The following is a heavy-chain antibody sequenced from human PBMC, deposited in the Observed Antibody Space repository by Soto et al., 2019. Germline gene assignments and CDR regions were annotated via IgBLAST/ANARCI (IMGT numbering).Heavy chain of an antibody. V-gene: IGHV4-31*03. CDR2: IYYSGST. Sequence: SETLSLTCTVSGGSISSGGYYWSWIRQHPGKGLEWIGYIYYSGSTYYNPSLKSRVTISVDTSKNQFSLKLSSVTAADTAVYYCAREVVPAAMPGYYYYMDVWGKGTTVTVSS. J-gene: IGHJ6*03. D-gene: IGHD2-2*01. CDR3: AREVVPAAMPGYYYYMDV. CDR1: GGSISSGGYY.